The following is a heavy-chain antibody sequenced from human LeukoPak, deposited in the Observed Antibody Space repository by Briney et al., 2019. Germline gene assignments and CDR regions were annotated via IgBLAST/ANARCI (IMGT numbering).Heavy chain of an antibody. D-gene: IGHD2-2*01. CDR3: ARLPAYCSSTNCYYDY. J-gene: IGHJ4*02. Sequence: PGGSLRLSCAASGFTFSSYWMSWVRQAPGKGLEWVANIKQDGSEKYHVDSVKGRFTISRDNAKNSLYLQMNSLRAEDTAVYYCARLPAYCSSTNCYYDYWGQGTLVTVSS. CDR2: IKQDGSEK. V-gene: IGHV3-7*01. CDR1: GFTFSSYW.